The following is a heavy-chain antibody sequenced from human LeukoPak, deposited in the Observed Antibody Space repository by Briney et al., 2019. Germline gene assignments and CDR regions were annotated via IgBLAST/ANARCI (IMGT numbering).Heavy chain of an antibody. CDR2: INQDGSEK. J-gene: IGHJ4*02. Sequence: GGSLRLSCAASGFTFSSYWMHWVRQAPGKGLEWVANINQDGSEKYYVASVKGRFTISRDNAKNSLYLQMNSLRVEDTAVYYCGAALKSRGQGTLVTVSS. CDR1: GFTFSSYW. D-gene: IGHD6-13*01. V-gene: IGHV3-7*03. CDR3: GAALKS.